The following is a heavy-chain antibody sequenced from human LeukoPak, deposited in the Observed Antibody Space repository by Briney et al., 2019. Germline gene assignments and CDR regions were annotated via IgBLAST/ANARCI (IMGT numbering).Heavy chain of an antibody. CDR2: IYYSGST. V-gene: IGHV4-39*01. Sequence: PSETLSLTCTVSGGPINGSSYYWGWIRQPPGKGLEWIGSIYYSGSTNYNPSLKSRVTISVDTSKNQVSLKLRSVTAADTAVYYCARHGQQWLRLPFDYWGQGTLVTVSS. CDR1: GGPINGSSYY. J-gene: IGHJ4*02. CDR3: ARHGQQWLRLPFDY. D-gene: IGHD6-19*01.